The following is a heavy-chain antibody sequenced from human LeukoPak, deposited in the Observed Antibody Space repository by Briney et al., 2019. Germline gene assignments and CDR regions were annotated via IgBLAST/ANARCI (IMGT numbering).Heavy chain of an antibody. D-gene: IGHD3-3*01. CDR2: ISGSGGST. J-gene: IGHJ4*02. Sequence: GGSLRLSCAASGFTFSSYAMSWVRQAPGKGLERVSAISGSGGSTYYADSVEGRFTISRDNSKNTLYLQMNSLRAEDTAVYYCAKDRGSGYYRANFDYWGQGTLVTVSS. CDR3: AKDRGSGYYRANFDY. V-gene: IGHV3-23*01. CDR1: GFTFSSYA.